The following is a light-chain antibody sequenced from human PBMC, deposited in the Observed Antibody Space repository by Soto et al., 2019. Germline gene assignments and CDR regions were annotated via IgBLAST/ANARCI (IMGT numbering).Light chain of an antibody. J-gene: IGKJ1*01. CDR3: QQYGNSLWT. CDR1: QSVSSNN. CDR2: GAS. V-gene: IGKV3-20*01. Sequence: IVLTQSPDTLSLSPVERATLSCRASQSVSSNNLVWYQQKVGQAPRLLIYGASSRATGIPDRFSGSGSGTDFTLSISRLETEDFSVYYCQQYGNSLWTSGQGTKVEIK.